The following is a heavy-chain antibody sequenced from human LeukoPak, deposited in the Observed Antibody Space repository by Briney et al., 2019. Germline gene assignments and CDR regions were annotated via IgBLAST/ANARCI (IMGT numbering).Heavy chain of an antibody. CDR2: ISSSNGYT. Sequence: GGSLRLSCAASGFTFSDYYMSWIRQVPGKGLEWVSYISSSNGYTNYADSVKGRFTISRDNAKNSLFLQMNSLRADDTAVYYCARVGAFSGSYSDYWGQGTLVTVSS. CDR1: GFTFSDYY. J-gene: IGHJ4*02. CDR3: ARVGAFSGSYSDY. D-gene: IGHD3-10*01. V-gene: IGHV3-11*06.